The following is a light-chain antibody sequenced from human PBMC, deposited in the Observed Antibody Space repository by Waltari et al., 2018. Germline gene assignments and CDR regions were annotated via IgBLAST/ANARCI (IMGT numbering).Light chain of an antibody. Sequence: QSVLTQPPSASGTPGQRVTISCSGSISNIGSNYVYCYQQLPGTPPKLLIYRNKQRPSGVPDRFSGSKSGPSASLAISGLRSEDEADYYCAAWDDSLSGVVFGGGTKLTVL. J-gene: IGLJ2*01. V-gene: IGLV1-47*01. CDR3: AAWDDSLSGVV. CDR1: ISNIGSNY. CDR2: RNK.